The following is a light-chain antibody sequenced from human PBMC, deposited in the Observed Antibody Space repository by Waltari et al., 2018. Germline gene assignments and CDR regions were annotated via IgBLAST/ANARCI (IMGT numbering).Light chain of an antibody. CDR2: DVS. Sequence: QSALTQPRSVSGSPGQSVTISCTGPSNDVGGYTYVSWYQQHPGKAPKLMIYDVSKRPSGVPDRFSASKSGNTASLTISGLQAEDEADYYCCSYAGSYTVVFGGGTKLTVL. J-gene: IGLJ2*01. CDR1: SNDVGGYTY. CDR3: CSYAGSYTVV. V-gene: IGLV2-11*01.